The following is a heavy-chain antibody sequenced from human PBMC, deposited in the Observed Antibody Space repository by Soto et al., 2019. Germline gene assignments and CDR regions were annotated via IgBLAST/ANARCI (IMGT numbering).Heavy chain of an antibody. CDR1: GFTFSTYW. J-gene: IGHJ5*02. CDR3: DREGHCDTTRGYGSWFDP. V-gene: IGHV3-74*01. CDR2: INRDASHT. Sequence: EVQLVESGGGLVQPGGSLRPSCAASGFTFSTYWLHWSRQVPGKGLEWGSRINRDASHTYYEDSVKGRFTNSRDNDKNTLRLKMNRLRAEDTAVYYCDREGHCDTTRGYGSWFDPWGQGTLVTVSS. D-gene: IGHD6-25*01.